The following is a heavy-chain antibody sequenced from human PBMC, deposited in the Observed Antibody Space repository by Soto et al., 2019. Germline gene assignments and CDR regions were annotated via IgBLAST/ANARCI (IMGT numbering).Heavy chain of an antibody. CDR3: AGNIVATISSFDY. D-gene: IGHD5-12*01. Sequence: PSETLSLTCAVYGESFSGYYWSWIRQPPGKGLEWIGEINHSGSTNYNPSLKSRVTMSVDTSMNQFSLKLSSVTAADTAVYYCAGNIVATISSFDYWGQGTLVTVSS. CDR1: GESFSGYY. V-gene: IGHV4-34*01. CDR2: INHSGST. J-gene: IGHJ4*02.